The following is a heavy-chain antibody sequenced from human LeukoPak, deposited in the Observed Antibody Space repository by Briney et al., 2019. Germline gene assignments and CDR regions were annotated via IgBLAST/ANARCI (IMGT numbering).Heavy chain of an antibody. CDR3: ARVSLVISLFDY. D-gene: IGHD3-10*01. CDR2: ISTYNGNT. Sequence: ASVKVSCKTSGYTFTRYGVNWVRQAPGQGLEWMGWISTYNGNTNYAQKFQGRLTMTTDTSTSTAYMELRSLRSDDTAVYYCARVSLVISLFDYWGQGTLVTVSS. CDR1: GYTFTRYG. J-gene: IGHJ4*02. V-gene: IGHV1-18*01.